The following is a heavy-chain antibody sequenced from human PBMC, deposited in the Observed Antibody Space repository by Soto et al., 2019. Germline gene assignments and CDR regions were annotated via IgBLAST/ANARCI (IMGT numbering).Heavy chain of an antibody. CDR1: GFTFTNYA. D-gene: IGHD3-10*01. CDR3: ARDGFGRYDGSGSEAFDI. CDR2: ISGSGRGAATFYP. Sequence: PGGSLRLSCAASGFTFTNYAMSWVRQAPGKGLEWVSTISGSGRGAATFYPYYADSVKGRFTISRDNSKNTLYLQMNSLRAEDTAMYYCARDGFGRYDGSGSEAFDIWGQGTMVTVSS. V-gene: IGHV3-23*01. J-gene: IGHJ3*02.